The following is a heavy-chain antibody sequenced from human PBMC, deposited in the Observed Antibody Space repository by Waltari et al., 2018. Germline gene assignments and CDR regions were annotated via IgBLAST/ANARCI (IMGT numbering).Heavy chain of an antibody. CDR2: IYYSGST. Sequence: QLQLQESGPGLVKPSETLSLTCTVSGGSISSRSYYWGWIRQPPGKGLECIGSIYYSGSTYYNPSLKSRVTISVDTSKNQFSLKLSSVTAADTAVYYCARRRGGKDGGYVDYWGQGTLVTVSS. CDR1: GGSISSRSYY. CDR3: ARRRGGKDGGYVDY. D-gene: IGHD1-26*01. J-gene: IGHJ4*02. V-gene: IGHV4-39*01.